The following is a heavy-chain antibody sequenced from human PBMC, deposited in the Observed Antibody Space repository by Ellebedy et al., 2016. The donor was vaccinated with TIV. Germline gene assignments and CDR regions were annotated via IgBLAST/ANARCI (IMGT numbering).Heavy chain of an antibody. V-gene: IGHV4-39*01. J-gene: IGHJ5*02. CDR1: GGSISSADYY. CDR3: ARHPYYYDRSGDWFDP. Sequence: MPSETLSLTCTVSGGSISSADYYWGWIRQPPGKGLEWIGSLYYGGNTYFSPSLKSRVTISADTSKNHFSLKLTSVTAADTAVYYCARHPYYYDRSGDWFDPWGQGTLVTVSS. CDR2: LYYGGNT. D-gene: IGHD3-22*01.